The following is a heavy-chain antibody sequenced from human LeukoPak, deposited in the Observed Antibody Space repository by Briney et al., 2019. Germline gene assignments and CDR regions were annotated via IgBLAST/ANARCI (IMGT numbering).Heavy chain of an antibody. CDR1: GNSLNNYH. Sequence: EASVKVSCKASGNSLNNYHMHWVRQAPGQGLEWLGIIRPGGDGPSYAQKFQGRVTMTRDMSTSTVYMELSSLTSDDTAVYYCRRDPTYRNYFDSWGQGTLVTVSS. CDR2: IRPGGDGP. CDR3: RRDPTYRNYFDS. V-gene: IGHV1-46*02. J-gene: IGHJ4*02. D-gene: IGHD1-1*01.